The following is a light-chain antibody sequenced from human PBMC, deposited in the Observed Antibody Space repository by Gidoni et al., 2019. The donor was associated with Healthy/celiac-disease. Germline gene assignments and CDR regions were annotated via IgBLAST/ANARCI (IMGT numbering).Light chain of an antibody. CDR2: GAS. CDR3: QQYGSSPPT. Sequence: EIVLTQSPGTLSLSPGERATLSCRASQSVSSDYLAWSQQKPGQAPRLLIYGASSRATGIPDRFSGSGSGTDFTLTISRLEPEDFAVYYCQQYGSSPPTFGPGTKVDIK. J-gene: IGKJ3*01. V-gene: IGKV3-20*01. CDR1: QSVSSDY.